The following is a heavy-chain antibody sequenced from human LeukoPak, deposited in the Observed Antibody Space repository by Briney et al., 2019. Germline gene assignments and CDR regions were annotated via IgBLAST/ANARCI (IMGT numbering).Heavy chain of an antibody. CDR1: GGTFSSYA. V-gene: IGHV1-2*02. Sequence: ASVKVSCKASGGTFSSYAISWVRQAPGQGLEWMGWINPNSGGTNYAQKFQGRVTMTRDTSISTAYMELSRLRSDDTAVYYCARDWSPIVVVPAALDYWGQGTLVTVSS. CDR3: ARDWSPIVVVPAALDY. J-gene: IGHJ4*02. D-gene: IGHD2-2*01. CDR2: INPNSGGT.